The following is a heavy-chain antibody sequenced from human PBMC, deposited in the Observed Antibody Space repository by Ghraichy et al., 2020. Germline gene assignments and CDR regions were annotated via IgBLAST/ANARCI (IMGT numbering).Heavy chain of an antibody. Sequence: SETLSLTCAVSGGSISSGGYSWSWIRQPPGKGLEWIGYIYHSGSTYYNPSLKSRVTISVDRSKNQFSLKLSSVTAADTAVYYCARVLWFGELGAFDIWGQGTMVTVSS. CDR1: GGSISSGGYS. J-gene: IGHJ3*02. V-gene: IGHV4-30-2*01. CDR3: ARVLWFGELGAFDI. D-gene: IGHD3-10*01. CDR2: IYHSGST.